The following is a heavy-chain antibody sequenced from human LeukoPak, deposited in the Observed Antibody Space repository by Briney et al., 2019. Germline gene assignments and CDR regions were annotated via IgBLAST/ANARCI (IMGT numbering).Heavy chain of an antibody. J-gene: IGHJ4*02. D-gene: IGHD3-22*01. CDR2: INHSGNT. V-gene: IGHV4-34*01. Sequence: PSETLSLTCAVYGGSFSGYYWSWICQPPGKGLEWIGEINHSGNTNYNPSLKSRVTISVDTSKNQFSLKLSSVTAADTAVYYCARGPYDSSRDWGQGTLVTVSS. CDR3: ARGPYDSSRD. CDR1: GGSFSGYY.